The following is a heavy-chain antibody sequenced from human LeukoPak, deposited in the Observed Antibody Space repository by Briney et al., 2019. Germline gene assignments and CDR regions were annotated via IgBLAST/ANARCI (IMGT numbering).Heavy chain of an antibody. J-gene: IGHJ3*02. Sequence: ASVKVSCKASGYTFTSYGISWVRQAPGQGLEWMGWISAYNGNTNYAQKLQGRVTMTTDTSTSTAYVELRSLRSDDTAVYYCARNTYGGNGGDAFDIWGQGTMVTVSS. D-gene: IGHD4-23*01. CDR3: ARNTYGGNGGDAFDI. V-gene: IGHV1-18*01. CDR1: GYTFTSYG. CDR2: ISAYNGNT.